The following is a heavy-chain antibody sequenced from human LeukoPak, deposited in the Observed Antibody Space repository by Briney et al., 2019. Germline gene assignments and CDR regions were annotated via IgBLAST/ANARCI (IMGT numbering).Heavy chain of an antibody. Sequence: GGSLRLSCAASGFTVSSNYMSWVRQAPGKGLEWVSVIYSGGSTYYADSVKGRFTISRDNSKNTLYLQMNSLRAEDTAVYYCANSLGYCSATSCQAFDIWGQGTMVTVSS. CDR2: IYSGGST. D-gene: IGHD2-2*01. J-gene: IGHJ3*02. CDR1: GFTVSSNY. V-gene: IGHV3-66*01. CDR3: ANSLGYCSATSCQAFDI.